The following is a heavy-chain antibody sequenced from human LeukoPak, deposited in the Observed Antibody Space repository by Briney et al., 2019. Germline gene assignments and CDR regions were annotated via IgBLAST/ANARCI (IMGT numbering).Heavy chain of an antibody. Sequence: ASVKVSCKASGYTFTSYAMNWVRQAPGQGLEWMGWINTNTGNPTYAQGFTGRFVFSLDTSVSTAYLQISSLKAEDTAVYYCARADDSSGYFLDAFDIWGRGTMVTVSS. D-gene: IGHD3-22*01. V-gene: IGHV7-4-1*02. J-gene: IGHJ3*02. CDR1: GYTFTSYA. CDR2: INTNTGNP. CDR3: ARADDSSGYFLDAFDI.